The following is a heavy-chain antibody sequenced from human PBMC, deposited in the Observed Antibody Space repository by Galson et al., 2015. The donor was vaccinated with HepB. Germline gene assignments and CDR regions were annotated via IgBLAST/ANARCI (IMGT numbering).Heavy chain of an antibody. J-gene: IGHJ6*01. CDR2: ISYDGSNK. V-gene: IGHV3-30*03. CDR1: GFTFSSYG. CDR3: ARDVLEFYPEGYSSSWRRSGYYYYYGMDV. Sequence: SLRLSCAASGFTFSSYGMHWVRQAPGKGLEWVAVISYDGSNKYYPDSVKGRFTISRDYSKNTLYLQMNSLRAEDTAVYYCARDVLEFYPEGYSSSWRRSGYYYYYGMDVWGQGTTVTVSS. D-gene: IGHD6-13*01.